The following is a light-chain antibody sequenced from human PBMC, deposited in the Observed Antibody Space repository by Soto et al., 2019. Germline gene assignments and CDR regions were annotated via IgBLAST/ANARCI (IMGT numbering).Light chain of an antibody. CDR2: EGS. CDR1: SSDVGSYNL. J-gene: IGLJ1*01. V-gene: IGLV2-23*01. CDR3: CSYAGSSTPYV. Sequence: QSVLTQPASVSGSPGQSITISCTGTSSDVGSYNLVSWYQRHPGKAPKLMIYEGSKRPSGVSNRFSGSKSGNTASLTISGLQAEDEADYYCCSYAGSSTPYVFGTGTKV.